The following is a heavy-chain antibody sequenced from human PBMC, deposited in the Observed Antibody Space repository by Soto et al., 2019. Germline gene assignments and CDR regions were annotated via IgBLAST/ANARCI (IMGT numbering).Heavy chain of an antibody. CDR2: IYYSGST. D-gene: IGHD5-18*01. CDR1: GGSISSGGYY. J-gene: IGHJ4*02. Sequence: SETLSLTCTVSGGSISSGGYYWSWIRQHPGKGLEWIGYIYYSGSTYYNPSLKSRVTISVDTSKSQFSLKLSSVTAADTVVYYCARTGDSYGLYYFDYWGQGTLVTVSS. CDR3: ARTGDSYGLYYFDY. V-gene: IGHV4-31*03.